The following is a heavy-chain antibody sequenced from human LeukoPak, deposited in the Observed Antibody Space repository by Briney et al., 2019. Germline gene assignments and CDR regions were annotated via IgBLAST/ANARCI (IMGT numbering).Heavy chain of an antibody. CDR2: ISAYNGNT. D-gene: IGHD3-9*01. V-gene: IGHV1-18*01. Sequence: GASVKVSCKASGGTFSSYAISWVRQAPGQGLEWMGWISAYNGNTNYAQKLQGRVTMTTDTSTSTAYMELRSLRSDDTAVYYCASSAGYDILTAYLLDYWGQGTLVTVSS. CDR3: ASSAGYDILTAYLLDY. CDR1: GGTFSSYA. J-gene: IGHJ4*02.